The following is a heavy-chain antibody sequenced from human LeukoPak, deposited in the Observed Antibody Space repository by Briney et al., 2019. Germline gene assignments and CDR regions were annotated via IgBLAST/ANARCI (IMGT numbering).Heavy chain of an antibody. V-gene: IGHV1-2*02. Sequence: ASVKVSCKASTYTFTGYYIHWVRQAPGQGLEWMGWINPNSGDTNYAQKFQGRVTMTRDTSISTAYMELSRLRSDDTAVYYCARLVGKGAFDIWGQGTMVTVSS. J-gene: IGHJ3*02. CDR3: ARLVGKGAFDI. CDR1: TYTFTGYY. CDR2: INPNSGDT.